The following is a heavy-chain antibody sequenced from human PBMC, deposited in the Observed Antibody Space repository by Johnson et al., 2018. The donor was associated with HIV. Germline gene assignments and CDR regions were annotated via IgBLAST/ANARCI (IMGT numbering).Heavy chain of an antibody. J-gene: IGHJ3*02. CDR2: IYSGGDT. V-gene: IGHV3-66*01. CDR3: VRDQGSGWPTNAFDI. Sequence: VQLVESGGGLVQPGGSLRLSCAASGFTVSRNYMNWVRQAPGKGLEWVSVIYSGGDTYYAESVKGRFTISRDNSKNTLYLQMNSLRVEDTADYYCVRDQGSGWPTNAFDIWGQGTRVTVSS. D-gene: IGHD6-19*01. CDR1: GFTVSRNY.